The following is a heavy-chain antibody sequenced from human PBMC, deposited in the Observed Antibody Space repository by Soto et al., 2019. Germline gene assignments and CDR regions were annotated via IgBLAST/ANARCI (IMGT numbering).Heavy chain of an antibody. CDR2: INHSGST. J-gene: IGHJ5*01. D-gene: IGHD2-2*01. CDR3: ARQTTYSSSWFDY. V-gene: IGHV4-34*01. Sequence: SETLSLTCAVYGGAFRGYYWSWVRPPPGKGLEWIGEINHSGSTNYNPSLKSRVTISVDTSKNQFSLKLSSVTAADTAVYYCARQTTYSSSWFDYWGHGTLVTVSS. CDR1: GGAFRGYY.